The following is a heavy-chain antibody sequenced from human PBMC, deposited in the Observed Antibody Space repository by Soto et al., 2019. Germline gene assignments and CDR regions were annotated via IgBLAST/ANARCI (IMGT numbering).Heavy chain of an antibody. D-gene: IGHD1-1*01. J-gene: IGHJ2*01. V-gene: IGHV1-18*04. CDR1: GNALPRHG. CDR3: ATTGEDSYFDL. Sequence: QVQLLQSGTEVKKPGASVTVSCKPSGNALPRHGISWVRQAPGQGPEWMGWISGFNGNTVYAQKVQGRVSMTTDTSTNTAYMELRSLTSADTAVYYCATTGEDSYFDLWGRGTLVTVSS. CDR2: ISGFNGNT.